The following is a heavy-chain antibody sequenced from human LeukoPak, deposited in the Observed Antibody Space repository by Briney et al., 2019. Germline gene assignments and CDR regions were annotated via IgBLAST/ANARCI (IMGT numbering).Heavy chain of an antibody. Sequence: GGSLRLSCAASGFTFSSYSMNWVRQAPGKGLEWVSYISSSSSTIYYADSVKGRFTISRDNAKNSLYLQMNSLRAEDTAVYYCARDGYDFWSGYDYWGQGTLVTVSS. CDR2: ISSSSSTI. V-gene: IGHV3-48*01. CDR1: GFTFSSYS. D-gene: IGHD3-3*01. J-gene: IGHJ4*02. CDR3: ARDGYDFWSGYDY.